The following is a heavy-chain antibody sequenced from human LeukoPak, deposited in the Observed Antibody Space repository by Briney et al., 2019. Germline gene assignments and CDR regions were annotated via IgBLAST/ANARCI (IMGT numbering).Heavy chain of an antibody. CDR3: ARTTAAGYFDY. V-gene: IGHV3-7*01. CDR1: GFTFSSYW. CDR2: IKQDGSEK. D-gene: IGHD6-13*01. Sequence: GGSLRLSCAASGFTFSSYWMSWVRQAPGKGLEWVANIKQDGSEKYYVASVKGRFTISRDNAKNSLYLQMNSLRAEDTAVYYCARTTAAGYFDYWGQGTLVTVSS. J-gene: IGHJ4*02.